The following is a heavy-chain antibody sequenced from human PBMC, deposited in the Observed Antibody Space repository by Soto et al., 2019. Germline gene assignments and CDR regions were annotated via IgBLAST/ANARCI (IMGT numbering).Heavy chain of an antibody. J-gene: IGHJ5*02. CDR3: ARGAHIAAAGTYWFDP. CDR2: ISYDGSNK. D-gene: IGHD6-13*01. Sequence: PGGSLRLSCAASGFTFSSYAMHWVRQAPGKGLEWVAVISYDGSNKYYADSVKGRFTISRDNSKNTLYLQMNSLRAEDTAVYYCARGAHIAAAGTYWFDPWGQGTLVTVSS. CDR1: GFTFSSYA. V-gene: IGHV3-30-3*01.